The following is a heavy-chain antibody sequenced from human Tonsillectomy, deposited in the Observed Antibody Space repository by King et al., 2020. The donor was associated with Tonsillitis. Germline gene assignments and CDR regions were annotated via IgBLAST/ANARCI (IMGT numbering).Heavy chain of an antibody. CDR1: GFTFATSG. CDR3: AKDSTSFGXYCFDY. V-gene: IGHV3-30*18. Sequence: VQLVESGGGVVQPGRSLRLSCAASGFTFATSGMHWVRQAPGKGLEWLAVISSDGSNTHYADSVKGRFTISRDNSKNTLSLEMNSLRAEDTAMYYCAKDSTSFGXYCFDYWGQGALVTVSS. CDR2: ISSDGSNT. J-gene: IGHJ4*02. D-gene: IGHD3-10*01.